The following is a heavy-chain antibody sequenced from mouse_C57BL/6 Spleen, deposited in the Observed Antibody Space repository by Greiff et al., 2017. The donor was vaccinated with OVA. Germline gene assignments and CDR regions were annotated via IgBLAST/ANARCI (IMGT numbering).Heavy chain of an antibody. Sequence: QVQLKQPGAELVMPGASVKLSCKASGYTFTSYWMHWVKQRPGQGLEWIGEIDPSDSYTNYNQKFKGKSTLTVDKSSSTAYMQLSSLTSEDSAVYYCARAHYFDYWGQGTTLTVSS. CDR1: GYTFTSYW. CDR2: IDPSDSYT. J-gene: IGHJ2*01. CDR3: ARAHYFDY. V-gene: IGHV1-69*01.